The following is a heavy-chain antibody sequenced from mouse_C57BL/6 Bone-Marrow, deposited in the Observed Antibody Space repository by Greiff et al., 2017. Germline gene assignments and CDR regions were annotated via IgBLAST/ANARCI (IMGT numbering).Heavy chain of an antibody. CDR1: GYTFTSYD. Sequence: VQLVESGPELVKPGASVKLSCKASGYTFTSYDINWVKQRPGQGLEWIGWIYPRDGSTKYNEKFKGKATLTVDTSSSTAYMELHSLTSEDSAVYFCARSITTVVATHRYFDVWGTGTTVTVSS. CDR2: IYPRDGST. CDR3: ARSITTVVATHRYFDV. J-gene: IGHJ1*03. D-gene: IGHD1-1*01. V-gene: IGHV1-85*01.